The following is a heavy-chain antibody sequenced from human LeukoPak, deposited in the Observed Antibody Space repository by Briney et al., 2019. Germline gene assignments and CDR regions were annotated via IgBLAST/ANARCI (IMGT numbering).Heavy chain of an antibody. V-gene: IGHV3-30*18. CDR3: AKDRGSYFDY. CDR2: ISYDGSNK. Sequence: GGSLRLSCAASGFTFSDYYMSWIRQAPGKGLEWVAVISYDGSNKYYADSVKGRFTISRDNSKNTLYLQMNSLRAEDTAVYYCAKDRGSYFDYWGQGTLVTVSS. D-gene: IGHD1-26*01. CDR1: GFTFSDYY. J-gene: IGHJ4*02.